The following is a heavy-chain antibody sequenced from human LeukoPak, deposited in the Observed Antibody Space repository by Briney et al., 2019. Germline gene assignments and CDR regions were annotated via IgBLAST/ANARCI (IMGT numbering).Heavy chain of an antibody. CDR3: AKDVRRCNGACT. CDR1: GFTFSSYS. J-gene: IGHJ5*02. D-gene: IGHD2-8*01. Sequence: GGSLRLSCAASGFTFSSYSMNWVRQAPGKGLEWVSYISSSSTIHYADSVKGRFTISRDNSKNTLSLQMNSLRVEDTTIYYCAKDVRRCNGACTWGQGTLVTVSS. V-gene: IGHV3-48*01. CDR2: ISSSSTI.